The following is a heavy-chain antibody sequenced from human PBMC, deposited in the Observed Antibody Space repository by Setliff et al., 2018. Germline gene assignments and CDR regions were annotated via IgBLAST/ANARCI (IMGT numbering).Heavy chain of an antibody. CDR2: ISGSGGST. CDR1: GLTFSSSA. J-gene: IGHJ3*02. Sequence: GGSLRLSCAASGLTFSSSAMHWVRQAPGKGLEWVSAISGSGGSTYYADSVKGRFTISRDNSKNTLYLQMNSLRAEDTAVYYCARDPAYGAFDIWGQGTMVTVSS. CDR3: ARDPAYGAFDI. V-gene: IGHV3-23*01. D-gene: IGHD3-16*01.